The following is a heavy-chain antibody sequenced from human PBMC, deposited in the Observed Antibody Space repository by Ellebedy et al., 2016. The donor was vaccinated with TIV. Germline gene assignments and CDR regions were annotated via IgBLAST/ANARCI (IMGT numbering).Heavy chain of an antibody. CDR3: ARDPLIAAGTNYYYYYGMDV. J-gene: IGHJ6*02. Sequence: AASVKVSCKVSGYTLTELSMHWVRQAPGKGLEWMGGFDPEDGETIYAQKLQGRVTMTTDTSTSTAYVELGSLRSDDTAVYYCARDPLIAAGTNYYYYYGMDVWGQGTTVTVSS. V-gene: IGHV1-24*01. CDR1: GYTLTELS. D-gene: IGHD6-13*01. CDR2: FDPEDGET.